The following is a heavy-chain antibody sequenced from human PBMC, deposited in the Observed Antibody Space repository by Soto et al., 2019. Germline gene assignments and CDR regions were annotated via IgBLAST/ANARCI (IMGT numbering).Heavy chain of an antibody. D-gene: IGHD6-19*01. Sequence: EVQLVESGGGSVQPGAPLRLPCAAFGFTFSTFSMNWVRQAPGRGLEWISYISGGGRPISYSDSVKGRFTISRDNANITLYLQMDSLTDEDTTVYYCARDLGWAFDSWDQGARDTVSS. CDR2: ISGGGRPI. J-gene: IGHJ4*02. CDR1: GFTFSTFS. V-gene: IGHV3-48*02. CDR3: ARDLGWAFDS.